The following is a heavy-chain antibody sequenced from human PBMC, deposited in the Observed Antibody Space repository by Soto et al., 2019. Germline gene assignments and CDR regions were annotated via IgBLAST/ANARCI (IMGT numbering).Heavy chain of an antibody. V-gene: IGHV1-18*01. CDR2: ISTYNGDT. CDR3: ARGTTEFRPYYFDY. D-gene: IGHD3-10*01. J-gene: IGHJ4*02. Sequence: ASVKVSCKASGYTFTRSGISWARQAPGQGLEWMGWISTYNGDTNYAQTFQGRVTMTTDTSTSTAYMELSSLRSEDTAVYYCARGTTEFRPYYFDYWGQGTLVTVSS. CDR1: GYTFTRSG.